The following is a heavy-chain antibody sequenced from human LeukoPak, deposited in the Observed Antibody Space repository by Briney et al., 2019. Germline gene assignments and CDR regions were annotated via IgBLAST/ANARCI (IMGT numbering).Heavy chain of an antibody. V-gene: IGHV1-2*02. J-gene: IGHJ6*03. CDR3: ARGPIIDIVIIPAADDYYYMDV. CDR2: ITPGSGGT. Sequence: GASVKVSCRASGYTFTAYFIHWVRQAPGQGLEWMGWITPGSGGTNYAQKFQGRVTMTTDTSTSTAYMELRSLRSDDTAVYYCARGPIIDIVIIPAADDYYYMDVWGKGTTVTVSS. D-gene: IGHD2-2*01. CDR1: GYTFTAYF.